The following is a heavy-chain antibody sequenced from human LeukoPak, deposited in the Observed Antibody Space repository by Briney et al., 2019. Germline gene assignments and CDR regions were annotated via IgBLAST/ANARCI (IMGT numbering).Heavy chain of an antibody. V-gene: IGHV3-30*02. CDR2: IRYDGSNK. J-gene: IGHJ4*02. CDR1: GFTFSSYG. CDR3: AKSPLLQLWSFDY. D-gene: IGHD5-18*01. Sequence: GGSPRLSCAASGFTFSSYGMHWVRQAPGKGLEWVAFIRYDGSNKYYADSVKGRFTISRDNSKNTLYLQMNSLRAEDTAVYYCAKSPLLQLWSFDYWGQGTLVTVSS.